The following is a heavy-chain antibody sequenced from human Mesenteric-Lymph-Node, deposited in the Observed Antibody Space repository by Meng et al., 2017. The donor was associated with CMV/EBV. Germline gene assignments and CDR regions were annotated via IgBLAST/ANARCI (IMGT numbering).Heavy chain of an antibody. CDR3: ARDMASWACSSTSCSPPADY. V-gene: IGHV3-7*01. CDR1: GFPFSSCA. Sequence: GSLRLSCATSGFPFSSCAMSWVRQAPGKGLEWVANIKQDGSEKYYVDSVKGRFTISRDNAKNSLYLHMNSLRAEDTAVYYCARDMASWACSSTSCSPPADYWGQGTLVTVSS. J-gene: IGHJ4*02. CDR2: IKQDGSEK. D-gene: IGHD2-2*01.